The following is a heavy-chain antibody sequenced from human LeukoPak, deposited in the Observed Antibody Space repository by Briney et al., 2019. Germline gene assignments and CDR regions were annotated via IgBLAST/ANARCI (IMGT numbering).Heavy chain of an antibody. J-gene: IGHJ4*02. Sequence: GGSLRLSCAASGFTFSSYEMNWVRQAPGKGLEWVSYISSSGSTIYYADSVKGRFTISRDNAKNSLYLQMNSLRAEDTAVYYCAKDLGWIQFGYWGQGTLVTVSS. V-gene: IGHV3-48*03. CDR2: ISSSGSTI. D-gene: IGHD5-18*01. CDR3: AKDLGWIQFGY. CDR1: GFTFSSYE.